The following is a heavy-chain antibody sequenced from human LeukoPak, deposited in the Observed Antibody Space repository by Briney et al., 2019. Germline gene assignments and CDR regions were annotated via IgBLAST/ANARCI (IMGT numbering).Heavy chain of an antibody. J-gene: IGHJ5*02. CDR3: ARGDKQLVFNRNKGGFDP. V-gene: IGHV3-66*02. Sequence: GGSLRLSCVASGFTVSSNYMSWVRQAPGKGLEWVSVIYSGGSTYYADSVKGRFTISRDNSKNTLYLQMNSLRAEDTALYYCARGDKQLVFNRNKGGFDPWGQGTLVTVSS. CDR2: IYSGGST. CDR1: GFTVSSNY. D-gene: IGHD6-13*01.